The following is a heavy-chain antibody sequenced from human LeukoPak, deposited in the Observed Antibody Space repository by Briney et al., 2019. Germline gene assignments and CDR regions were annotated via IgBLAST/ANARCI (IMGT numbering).Heavy chain of an antibody. D-gene: IGHD2-15*01. CDR2: VSNRGGST. Sequence: PGGSLRLSCAASDFSFSNYAMSWVRQAPGKGLEWVSAVSNRGGSTYYADSVRGRFTISRDNSKNTLYLQMNSLRAEDTAIYYCAKNGDRGAYCSGGSCYPYYYYNMDVWGKGTTVTISS. V-gene: IGHV3-23*01. CDR3: AKNGDRGAYCSGGSCYPYYYYNMDV. CDR1: DFSFSNYA. J-gene: IGHJ6*03.